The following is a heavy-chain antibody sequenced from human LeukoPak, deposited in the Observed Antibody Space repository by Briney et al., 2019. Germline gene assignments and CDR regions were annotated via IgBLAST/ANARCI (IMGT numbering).Heavy chain of an antibody. CDR2: INAGNGNT. D-gene: IGHD6-19*01. CDR1: GYTFTTYA. J-gene: IGHJ5*02. CDR3: ARDPTAGSRDWYAWFDP. V-gene: IGHV1-3*01. Sequence: ASVKVSCKASGYTFTTYALHWVRQAPGQRLEWMAWINAGNGNTKYSQKFQGRVTISRDTSASTAYMEVRSLRSEDTAVYYCARDPTAGSRDWYAWFDPWGQGTLVTVSS.